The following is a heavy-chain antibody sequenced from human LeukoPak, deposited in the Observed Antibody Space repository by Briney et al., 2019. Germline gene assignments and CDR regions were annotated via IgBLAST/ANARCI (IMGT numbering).Heavy chain of an antibody. CDR3: ARVQAGKWDFDY. J-gene: IGHJ4*02. CDR2: IRSDSSII. CDR1: GFAFNTYS. Sequence: GRSLRLSCAASGFAFNTYSMNWVRQAPGKGLEWVSYIRSDSSIIYYADSVKGRFTMSRDNGKNSLYLQMNSLRVEDTAVYFCARVQAGKWDFDYWGQGTLVTVSS. V-gene: IGHV3-48*01. D-gene: IGHD2-8*01.